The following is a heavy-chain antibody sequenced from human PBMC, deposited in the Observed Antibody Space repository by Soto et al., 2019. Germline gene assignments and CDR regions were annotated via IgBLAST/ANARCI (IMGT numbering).Heavy chain of an antibody. V-gene: IGHV3-53*04. J-gene: IGHJ6*02. CDR1: GFTVSSKY. CDR3: ARGPYGTGGDYYYGMDL. D-gene: IGHD3-10*01. CDR2: IYSGGST. Sequence: EVQLVESGGGLVQPGGSLRLSCAASGFTVSSKYMSWVRQALGKGLEWVSVIYSGGSTYYADSVKGRFTISRHNSKNTLYLQMNSLRAEDTAVYYCARGPYGTGGDYYYGMDLWGQGTTVTVSS.